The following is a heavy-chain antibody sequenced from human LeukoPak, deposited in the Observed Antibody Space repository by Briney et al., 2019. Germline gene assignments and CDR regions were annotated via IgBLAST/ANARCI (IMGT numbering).Heavy chain of an antibody. V-gene: IGHV1-3*01. CDR1: GYTFTSYA. Sequence: ASVKVSCEASGYTFTSYAMHWVRQAPGQRLEWMGWINAGNGNTKYSQKFQGRVTITRDTSASTAYMELSSLRSDDTAVYYCARSPAHIAAGTNWFDPWGQGTLVTVSS. J-gene: IGHJ5*02. D-gene: IGHD6-25*01. CDR2: INAGNGNT. CDR3: ARSPAHIAAGTNWFDP.